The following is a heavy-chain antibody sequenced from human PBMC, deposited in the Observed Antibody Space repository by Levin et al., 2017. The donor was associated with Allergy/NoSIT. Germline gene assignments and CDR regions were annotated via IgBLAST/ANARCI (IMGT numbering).Heavy chain of an antibody. D-gene: IGHD2-21*02. CDR3: ARTAPSYCSFTTCFHYDYYGMDV. V-gene: IGHV1-2*02. Sequence: EASVKVSCKASGYIFTDYYIHWVRQAPGQGLEWMGWINPNSRATNFPPKFQGRVTLIMDPAIDTVYMKLNSLTSGDTAIYYCARTAPSYCSFTTCFHYDYYGMDVWGQGTTVTVSS. CDR2: INPNSRAT. CDR1: GYIFTDYY. J-gene: IGHJ6*02.